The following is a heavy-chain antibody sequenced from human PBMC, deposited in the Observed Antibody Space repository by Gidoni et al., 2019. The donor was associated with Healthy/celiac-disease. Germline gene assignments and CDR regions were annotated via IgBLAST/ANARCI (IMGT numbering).Heavy chain of an antibody. CDR3: ARDGTSGYSSSWTPLDY. J-gene: IGHJ4*02. CDR2: IWYDGSNK. CDR1: GFTFSSYG. Sequence: QVQLVESGGGVVQPGRSLRLSCAASGFTFSSYGMHWVRQAPGKGLEWVAVIWYDGSNKYYADSVKGRFTISRDNSKNTLYLQMNSLRAEDTAVYYCARDGTSGYSSSWTPLDYGGQGTLVTVSS. V-gene: IGHV3-33*01. D-gene: IGHD6-13*01.